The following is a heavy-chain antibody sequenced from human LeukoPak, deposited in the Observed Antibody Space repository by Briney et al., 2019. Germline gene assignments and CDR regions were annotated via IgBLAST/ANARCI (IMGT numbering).Heavy chain of an antibody. CDR2: ISAYNGNT. CDR3: ARRFKQDVLGTTMGWFDP. CDR1: GYPFTDYG. V-gene: IGHV1-18*01. D-gene: IGHD1-26*01. J-gene: IGHJ5*02. Sequence: ASVKVSCKASGYPFTDYGIGWVRQAPGQGPEWMGWISAYNGNTNYAQKIQGRVTMTTDPSTSTVYMELKSLRSDDTAVYYCARRFKQDVLGTTMGWFDPWGQGTLITVSS.